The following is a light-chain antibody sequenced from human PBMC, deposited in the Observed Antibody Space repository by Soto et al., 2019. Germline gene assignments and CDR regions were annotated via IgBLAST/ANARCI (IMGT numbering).Light chain of an antibody. V-gene: IGKV1-39*01. CDR1: ETISTF. CDR2: AAS. J-gene: IGKJ1*01. CDR3: QQYNTYSEA. Sequence: DIQMTQSPVSLSASVGDRVTITCRASETISTFLNWYQQKPGKAPKVLIFAASSLQSGVPSRFSGRRSGTDFTLTISSLQPSDFATYYCQQYNTYSEAFGQGTKVDIK.